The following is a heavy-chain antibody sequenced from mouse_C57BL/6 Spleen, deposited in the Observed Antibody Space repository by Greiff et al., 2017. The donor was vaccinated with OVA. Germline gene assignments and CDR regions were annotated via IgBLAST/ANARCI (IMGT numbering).Heavy chain of an antibody. Sequence: DVKLVESGGGLVKPGGSLKLSCAASGFTFSDYGMHWVRQAPEKGLEWVAYISSGSSTIYYADTVKGRFTISRDNAKNTLFLQMTSLRSEDTAMYYCARKDYGSIYFDYWGQGTTLTVSS. V-gene: IGHV5-17*01. J-gene: IGHJ2*01. CDR2: ISSGSSTI. D-gene: IGHD1-1*01. CDR1: GFTFSDYG. CDR3: ARKDYGSIYFDY.